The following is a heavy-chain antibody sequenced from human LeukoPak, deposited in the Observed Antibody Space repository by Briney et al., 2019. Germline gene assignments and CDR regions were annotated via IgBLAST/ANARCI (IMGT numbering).Heavy chain of an antibody. Sequence: PGGSLRLSCAASGFTFASSAMSWVRQAPGMGLEWVSVISGTGGSTYYADSVKGRFTISRDGSKNTLYLQMNSLRADDTALYYCAKVRAEGVWYFDLWGRGTLVTVSS. CDR3: AKVRAEGVWYFDL. CDR2: ISGTGGST. J-gene: IGHJ2*01. V-gene: IGHV3-23*01. D-gene: IGHD3-16*01. CDR1: GFTFASSA.